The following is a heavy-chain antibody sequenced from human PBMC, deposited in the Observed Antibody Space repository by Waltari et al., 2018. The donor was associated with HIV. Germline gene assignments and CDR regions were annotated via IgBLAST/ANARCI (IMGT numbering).Heavy chain of an antibody. J-gene: IGHJ4*02. D-gene: IGHD3-10*01. CDR2: ISQGGKP. CDR3: TRQTLINVFNY. Sequence: QVQLQQGGEGLLRASETLSLTCSVSGGSLRGYYWTWIRQTPGGRLEWIGDISQGGKPNYNPSLEGRVTISGDTSKNQLFLNLTSVTAADTAMYYCTRQTLINVFNYWGQGSLVSVSS. CDR1: GGSLRGYY. V-gene: IGHV4-34*01.